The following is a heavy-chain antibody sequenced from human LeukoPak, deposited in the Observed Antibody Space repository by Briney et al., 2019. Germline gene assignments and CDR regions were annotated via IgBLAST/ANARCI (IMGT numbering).Heavy chain of an antibody. CDR2: ISSSGGST. D-gene: IGHD6-13*01. Sequence: PGGSLRLSCAASGFTFSSYAMSWVRQAPGKGLEWVSAISSSGGSTYYADSVKGRFTISRDNSKNTLYLQMNSLRAEDTAVYYCAQMGLRSSSRGYGIDVWGQGTTVTVSS. J-gene: IGHJ6*02. CDR1: GFTFSSYA. V-gene: IGHV3-23*01. CDR3: AQMGLRSSSRGYGIDV.